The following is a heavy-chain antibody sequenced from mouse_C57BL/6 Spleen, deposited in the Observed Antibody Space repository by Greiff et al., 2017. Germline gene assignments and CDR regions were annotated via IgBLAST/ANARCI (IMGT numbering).Heavy chain of an antibody. CDR3: TTECYYDYRVDY. V-gene: IGHV14-4*01. CDR1: GFNIKDDY. CDR2: IDPENGDT. D-gene: IGHD2-4*01. Sequence: VQLQQSGAELVRPGASVKLSCTASGFNIKDDYMHWVKQRPEQGLEWIGWIDPENGDTEYASKFQGKATITADTSSNTAYLQLSSLTSEDTAVYYCTTECYYDYRVDYWGQGTTLTVSS. J-gene: IGHJ2*01.